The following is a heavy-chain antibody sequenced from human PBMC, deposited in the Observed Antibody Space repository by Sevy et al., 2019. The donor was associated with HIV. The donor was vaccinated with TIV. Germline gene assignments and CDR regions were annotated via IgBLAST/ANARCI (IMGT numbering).Heavy chain of an antibody. V-gene: IGHV3-66*02. D-gene: IGHD6-19*01. CDR3: VSLFLSYRSGWSYFDY. J-gene: IGHJ4*02. CDR2: IFSRGST. Sequence: GGSLRLSCAISGFTVNDKYIIWVRQAPGKGLEWVSVIFSRGSTYYADSAKGRFNISRDNSKNTVDLQMNSVRAEDTAVYYCVSLFLSYRSGWSYFDYWGQGTLVTVSS. CDR1: GFTVNDKY.